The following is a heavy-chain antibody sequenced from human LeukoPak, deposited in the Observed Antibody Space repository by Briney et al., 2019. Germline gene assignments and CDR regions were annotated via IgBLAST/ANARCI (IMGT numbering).Heavy chain of an antibody. Sequence: ASVKVSCKVSGYTLTELSMHWVRQAPGKGLEWMGGFDPEDGETIYAQKFQGRVTMTEDTSTDTAYVELSSLRSEDTAVYYCATGPRGSFEYYFDYWGQGTLVTVSS. CDR1: GYTLTELS. CDR2: FDPEDGET. J-gene: IGHJ4*02. D-gene: IGHD1-26*01. V-gene: IGHV1-24*01. CDR3: ATGPRGSFEYYFDY.